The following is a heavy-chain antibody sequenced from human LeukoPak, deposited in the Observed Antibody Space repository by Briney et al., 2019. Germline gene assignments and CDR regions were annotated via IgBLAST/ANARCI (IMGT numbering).Heavy chain of an antibody. D-gene: IGHD3-22*01. CDR1: GFTFNNYD. Sequence: GGSLRLSCAASGFTFNNYDMSWVRQAPGKGLEWVSTIDTSGTDTSHADSVRGRLTISRDNPGNRLYMQIDSLRAEDTAVYYSAIMHAYYDGSGYWVRWGQGTLVTVSS. CDR3: AIMHAYYDGSGYWVR. CDR2: IDTSGTDT. V-gene: IGHV3-23*05. J-gene: IGHJ4*02.